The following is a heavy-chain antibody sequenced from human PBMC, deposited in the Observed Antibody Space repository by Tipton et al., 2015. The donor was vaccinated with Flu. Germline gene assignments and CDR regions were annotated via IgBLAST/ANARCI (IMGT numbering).Heavy chain of an antibody. CDR2: IFYSGST. V-gene: IGHV4-59*01. CDR1: DGSIRNYY. CDR3: ASTQMSARGNYYYYSGMDV. J-gene: IGHJ6*01. Sequence: TLCLTCTVSDGSIRNYYWNWVRQSPGEGLEWIGYIFYSGSTNYNPSLKSRVSISIDVSKNQFSLNVESVTAADTAVYYCASTQMSARGNYYYYSGMDVWGQGTAVTVSS. D-gene: IGHD6-6*01.